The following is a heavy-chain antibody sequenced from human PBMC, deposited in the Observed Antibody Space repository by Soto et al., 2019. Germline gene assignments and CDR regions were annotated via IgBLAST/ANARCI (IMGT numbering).Heavy chain of an antibody. D-gene: IGHD3-22*01. Sequence: SETLSLTCTVAAGSILDSSYYWAWIRQPPGKGLEWIGTIFYSGGTFYTPSLKSRVTMSVDTSNNQFSLKLSSVTAADTAVYYCARQASGYYYGWFDPWGQGTLVPVS. CDR3: ARQASGYYYGWFDP. CDR2: IFYSGGT. V-gene: IGHV4-39*01. CDR1: AGSILDSSYY. J-gene: IGHJ5*02.